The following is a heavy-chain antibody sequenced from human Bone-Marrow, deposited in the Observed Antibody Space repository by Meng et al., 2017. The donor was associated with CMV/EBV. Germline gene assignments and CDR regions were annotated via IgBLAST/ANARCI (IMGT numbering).Heavy chain of an antibody. CDR2: ISKSGSNK. J-gene: IGHJ6*02. V-gene: IGHV3-11*04. Sequence: GESLKISCAASGFTVSSNYMSWIRQAPGKGLEWVSYISKSGSNKYYADSVKGRFTISRDNAKNSLYLQMNSLRAEDTAVYYCARDYYYDSSGYGMDVWGQGTTVTVSS. CDR3: ARDYYYDSSGYGMDV. D-gene: IGHD3-22*01. CDR1: GFTVSSNY.